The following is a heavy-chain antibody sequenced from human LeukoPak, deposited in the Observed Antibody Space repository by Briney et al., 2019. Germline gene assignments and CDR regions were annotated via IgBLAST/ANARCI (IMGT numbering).Heavy chain of an antibody. J-gene: IGHJ6*03. Sequence: ASVKVSCKASGYTFTGYYMHWVRQAPGQRLEWMGWINGGTGNTKYSQEFQGRVTITRDTSASTAYMEVSSLRSEDMAAYYCARARYESRIWPKSRYDYYYYMDVWGKGTTVTVSS. D-gene: IGHD3-3*01. CDR3: ARARYESRIWPKSRYDYYYYMDV. V-gene: IGHV1-3*03. CDR1: GYTFTGYY. CDR2: INGGTGNT.